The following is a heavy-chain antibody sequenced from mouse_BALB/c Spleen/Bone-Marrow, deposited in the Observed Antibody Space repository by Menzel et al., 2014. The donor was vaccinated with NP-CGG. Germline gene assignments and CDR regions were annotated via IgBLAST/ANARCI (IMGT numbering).Heavy chain of an antibody. CDR1: GFTFSSYT. CDR3: ARHVGNPYAMDY. J-gene: IGHJ4*01. CDR2: ITSGGGST. V-gene: IGHV5-12-2*01. D-gene: IGHD3-1*01. Sequence: EVQGVESGGGLVQPGGSLKLSCAASGFTFSSYTMSWVRQSPEKRLEWVAYITSGGGSTYYPNTVKGRFTISRDNAKNTLYLQMSSLKSEDTAMYYCARHVGNPYAMDYWGQGTSATVSS.